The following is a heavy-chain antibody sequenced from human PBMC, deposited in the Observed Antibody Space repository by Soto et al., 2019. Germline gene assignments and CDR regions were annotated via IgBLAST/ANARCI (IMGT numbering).Heavy chain of an antibody. V-gene: IGHV2-5*02. CDR1: GFSLSTSGVG. D-gene: IGHD6-13*01. J-gene: IGHJ4*02. CDR2: IYWDNDK. CDR3: AHPSSFDYSSSLRYVDY. Sequence: QITLKESGPALVKPTQTLTLTCTFSGFSLSTSGVGVGWIRQPPGKALEWLALIYWDNDKRYRPSLKSRLTITKDTSKNQVVLTMTSMDPVDTATYYCAHPSSFDYSSSLRYVDYWGQGTLVTVSS.